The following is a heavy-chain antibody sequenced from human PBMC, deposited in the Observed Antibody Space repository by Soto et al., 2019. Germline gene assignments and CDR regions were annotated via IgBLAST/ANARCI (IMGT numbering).Heavy chain of an antibody. CDR3: AREGSIIITAVSDF. CDR1: VFTFNNYV. Sequence: WGSLRISCVFSVFTFNNYVINWVRQAPGRGLEWVSTVSKSDYTYYSDSVKGRFTISRDNAKNTVSLQMNTLRAEDTAVYYCAREGSIIITAVSDFWGQGTMVTVSS. D-gene: IGHD6-6*01. V-gene: IGHV3-21*04. CDR2: VSKSDYT. J-gene: IGHJ4*02.